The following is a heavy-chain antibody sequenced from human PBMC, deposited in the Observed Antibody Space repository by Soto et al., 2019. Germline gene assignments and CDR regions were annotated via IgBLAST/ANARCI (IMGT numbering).Heavy chain of an antibody. V-gene: IGHV2-5*02. D-gene: IGHD5-12*01. Sequence: QITLKESGPTLVKPTQTLTLTCTFSGFSLSTSGVGVGWIRQPPGKALEWLALIYWDDDKRYSPSLKSRLTITKDTAKNPGVLTMTNMDPVDTATYYCAHVYGGYDNFDYWGQGTLVTVSS. J-gene: IGHJ4*02. CDR2: IYWDDDK. CDR3: AHVYGGYDNFDY. CDR1: GFSLSTSGVG.